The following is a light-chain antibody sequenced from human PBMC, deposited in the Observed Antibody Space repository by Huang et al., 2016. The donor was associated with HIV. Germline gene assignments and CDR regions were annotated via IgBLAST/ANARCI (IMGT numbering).Light chain of an antibody. CDR3: QQYNKWPLT. CDR2: GAS. J-gene: IGKJ4*01. Sequence: EIVMTQSPATLSVSPGERATLSCRANQSVSGYLVWYQHKPGQAPRLLISGASTRATGIPARFSGSGSGTEFTLTISSLQSEDFAIYYCQQYNKWPLTFGGGTKVEIK. CDR1: QSVSGY. V-gene: IGKV3D-15*01.